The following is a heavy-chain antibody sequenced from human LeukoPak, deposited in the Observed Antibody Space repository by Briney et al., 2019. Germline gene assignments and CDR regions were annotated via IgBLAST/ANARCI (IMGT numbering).Heavy chain of an antibody. CDR3: TNQPILAGSIDS. D-gene: IGHD3-9*01. J-gene: IGHJ4*02. Sequence: GGSMRLSCATSGFTFNAYAMNWVRQAPGKGLEWVSTINDAGRTTYYADSVKGRFTISRDNSKNTVYLQMNNLRAEDTALYYCTNQPILAGSIDSWGQGTLVTVSS. CDR1: GFTFNAYA. CDR2: INDAGRTT. V-gene: IGHV3-23*01.